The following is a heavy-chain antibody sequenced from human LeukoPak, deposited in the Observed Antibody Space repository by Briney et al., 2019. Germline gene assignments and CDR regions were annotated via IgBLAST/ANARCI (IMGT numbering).Heavy chain of an antibody. CDR3: ARARSLYSSWQYYFDY. CDR2: IYTSGST. D-gene: IGHD6-6*01. V-gene: IGHV4-61*02. J-gene: IGHJ4*02. Sequence: SETLSLTCTVSGGSISSGSYYWSWIRQPAGKGLEWIGRIYTSGSTNYNPSLKSRVTISVDTSKNQFSLKLSSVTAADTAVYYCARARSLYSSWQYYFDYWGQGTLVTVSS. CDR1: GGSISSGSYY.